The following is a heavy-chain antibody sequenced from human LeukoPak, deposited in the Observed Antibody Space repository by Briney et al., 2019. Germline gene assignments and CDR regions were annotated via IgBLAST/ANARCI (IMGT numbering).Heavy chain of an antibody. J-gene: IGHJ4*02. CDR2: ISSSSSYI. D-gene: IGHD3-9*01. Sequence: TGGSLRLSCAPSGFTFSSYSMNWVRQPPGKGLEWVSSISSSSSYIYYADSVKGRFTISRDNAKNSLYLQMNSLRAEDTAVYYCAREDILTGYYYWGQGTLVTVSS. CDR1: GFTFSSYS. CDR3: AREDILTGYYY. V-gene: IGHV3-21*01.